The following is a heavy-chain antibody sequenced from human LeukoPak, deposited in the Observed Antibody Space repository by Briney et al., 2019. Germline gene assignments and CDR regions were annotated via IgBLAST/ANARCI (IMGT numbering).Heavy chain of an antibody. V-gene: IGHV3-66*02. D-gene: IGHD3-10*02. CDR1: GFTVSSNY. Sequence: PGGSLRLSCAASGFTVSSNYMSWVRQAPGKGLEWVSVIYSGGSTYYADSVKGRFTISRDNSKNTLYLQMNSLRAEDTAVYYCAGNYYVEYFDIWGQGTMVTVSS. CDR2: IYSGGST. CDR3: AGNYYVEYFDI. J-gene: IGHJ3*02.